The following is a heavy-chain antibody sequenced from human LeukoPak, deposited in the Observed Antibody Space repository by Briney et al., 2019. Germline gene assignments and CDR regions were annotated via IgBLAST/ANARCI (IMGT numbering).Heavy chain of an antibody. J-gene: IGHJ1*01. Sequence: GGSLRLSCAASGFTFSSYGMHWVRQAPGKGLEWVAVISYDGSNKYYADSVKGRFTISRDNSKNTLYLQMNSLRAEDTAVYYCAKAVAAAGDAEYFQHWGQGTLVTVSS. CDR1: GFTFSSYG. CDR2: ISYDGSNK. V-gene: IGHV3-30*18. D-gene: IGHD6-13*01. CDR3: AKAVAAAGDAEYFQH.